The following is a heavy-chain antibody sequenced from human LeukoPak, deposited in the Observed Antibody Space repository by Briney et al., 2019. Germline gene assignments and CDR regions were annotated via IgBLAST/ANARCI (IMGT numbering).Heavy chain of an antibody. CDR3: TTRITMIVVITYAFDI. CDR1: GFTFSNAW. V-gene: IGHV3-15*01. J-gene: IGHJ3*02. CDR2: IKSKTDGGTT. Sequence: GGSLRLSCAASGFTFSNAWMSWVRQAPGKGLEWVGRIKSKTDGGTTDYAAPVKGRFTISRDDSKNTLYLQMNSLKTEDTAVYYCTTRITMIVVITYAFDIWGQGTMVTVSS. D-gene: IGHD3-22*01.